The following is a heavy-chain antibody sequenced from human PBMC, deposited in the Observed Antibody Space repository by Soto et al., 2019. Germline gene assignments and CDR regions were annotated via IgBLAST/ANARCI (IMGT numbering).Heavy chain of an antibody. CDR3: ANALRFGHSKAESYFDY. Sequence: GGSLRLSCAASGFTFSSYAMSWVRQAPGKGLEWVSAISGSGGSTYYADSVKGRFTISRDNSKNTLYLQMNSLRAEDTAVYYCANALRFGHSKAESYFDYWGQGTLVTVSS. D-gene: IGHD5-12*01. V-gene: IGHV3-23*01. CDR2: ISGSGGST. J-gene: IGHJ4*02. CDR1: GFTFSSYA.